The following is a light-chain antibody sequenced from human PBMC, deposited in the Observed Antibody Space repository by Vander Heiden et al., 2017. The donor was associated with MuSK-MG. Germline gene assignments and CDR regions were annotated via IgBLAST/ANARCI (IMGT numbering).Light chain of an antibody. CDR3: CSYAGSYTSDVV. V-gene: IGLV2-11*01. CDR2: DVS. J-gene: IGLJ2*01. CDR1: SSDVGGYHY. Sequence: SALTQPRSVSGSPGQSVTISCTGTSSDVGGYHYVSWYQPHPGKAPKLMIYDVSKRPSGVPDRFSGSKSGNTASLTISGLQAEDEADYYCCSYAGSYTSDVVFGGGTKLTVL.